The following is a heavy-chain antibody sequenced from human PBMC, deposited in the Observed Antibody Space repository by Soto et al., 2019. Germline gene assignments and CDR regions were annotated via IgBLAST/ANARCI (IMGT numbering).Heavy chain of an antibody. D-gene: IGHD2-2*01. CDR1: GGSISSYY. V-gene: IGHV4-59*01. J-gene: IGHJ3*02. CDR3: ARVNEGRNIFVVVPYAFDI. CDR2: IYYSGST. Sequence: SETLSLTCTVSGGSISSYYWSWIRQPPGKGLEWIGYIYYSGSTNYNHSLKSRVTISVDTSKNQFSLKLSSVTAADTAVYYFARVNEGRNIFVVVPYAFDIWGQGTMVTVSS.